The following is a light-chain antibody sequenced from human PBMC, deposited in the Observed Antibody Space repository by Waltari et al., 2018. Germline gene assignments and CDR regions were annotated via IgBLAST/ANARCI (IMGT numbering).Light chain of an antibody. CDR3: CSYAGSSTFA. V-gene: IGLV2-23*03. CDR1: SSDVGSYNL. CDR2: EGS. J-gene: IGLJ2*01. Sequence: QSALTQPASVSGSPGQSITIPCTGTSSDVGSYNLVSWYQQHPGKAPKLMIYEGSKRPSGVSNRFSGSKSGNTASLTISGLQAEDEADYYCCSYAGSSTFAFGGGTKLTVL.